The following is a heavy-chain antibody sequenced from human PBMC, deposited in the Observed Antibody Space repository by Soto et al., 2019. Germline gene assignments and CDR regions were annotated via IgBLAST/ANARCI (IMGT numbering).Heavy chain of an antibody. D-gene: IGHD2-21*01. J-gene: IGHJ1*01. Sequence: SETLSLTCTVSGGSISSGGYYWSWIRQHPGKGLEWIGYIYYSGSTYYNPSLKSRVTISVDTSKNQFSLKLSSVTAADTAVYYCARVASRPILIQHWGQGTLVTVSS. CDR1: GGSISSGGYY. CDR3: ARVASRPILIQH. V-gene: IGHV4-31*03. CDR2: IYYSGST.